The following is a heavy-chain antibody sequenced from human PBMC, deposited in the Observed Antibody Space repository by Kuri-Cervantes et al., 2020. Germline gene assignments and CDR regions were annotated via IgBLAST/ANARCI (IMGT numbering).Heavy chain of an antibody. CDR2: IRYDGSSK. CDR1: GFNFSSSG. D-gene: IGHD3-3*01. V-gene: IGHV3-30*02. CDR3: STIGGIIWSAFTDV. Sequence: GESLKISCAASGFNFSSSGMYWVRQAPGKGLEWVAFIRYDGSSKYYVDSVKGRFTISRDNSRNTLYLQMNSLRTEDTGLYYCSTIGGIIWSAFTDVWGKGTTVTVSS. J-gene: IGHJ6*04.